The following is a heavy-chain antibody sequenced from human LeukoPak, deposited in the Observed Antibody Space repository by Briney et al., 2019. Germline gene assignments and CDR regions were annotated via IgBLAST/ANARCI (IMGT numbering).Heavy chain of an antibody. V-gene: IGHV3-53*01. CDR1: GFTVSTNY. D-gene: IGHD3-22*01. CDR2: IYDGGST. CDR3: ARHTGESGYTDAFDI. J-gene: IGHJ3*02. Sequence: GGSLRLSCAASGFTVSTNYMSWVRQAPGKGLDWVSVIYDGGSTFYADSVKGRFTMSRDISKNTLYLQMNSLRAQDTAIYYCARHTGESGYTDAFDIWGQGTMVTVSS.